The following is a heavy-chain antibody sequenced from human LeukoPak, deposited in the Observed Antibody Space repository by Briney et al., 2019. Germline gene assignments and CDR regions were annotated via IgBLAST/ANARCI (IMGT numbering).Heavy chain of an antibody. Sequence: GGSLRLSCAASGFTFSRYWMRWVRQAPGKGLEGVANIKNDGSEEYYVDSVKGRFTISRDNARNSLFLQMNSLTVGDTAVYYCARAIRGSAVDTGDRWGQGTLVTVSS. CDR2: IKNDGSEE. V-gene: IGHV3-7*01. CDR3: ARAIRGSAVDTGDR. J-gene: IGHJ4*02. CDR1: GFTFSRYW. D-gene: IGHD3-10*01.